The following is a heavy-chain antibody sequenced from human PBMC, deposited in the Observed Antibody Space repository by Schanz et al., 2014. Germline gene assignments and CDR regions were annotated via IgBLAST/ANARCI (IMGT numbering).Heavy chain of an antibody. Sequence: VQLVESGGGVVQFGRSLRLSCVASGFTFSSYGMHWVRQAPGKGLEWVSSISSSSSYIYYADSVKGRFTISIDNAKNSLYLQMNSLRAEDTAVYYCARDGDRFYHNYYMDVWGKGTTVTVSS. D-gene: IGHD4-17*01. CDR3: ARDGDRFYHNYYMDV. CDR1: GFTFSSYG. J-gene: IGHJ6*03. V-gene: IGHV3-21*01. CDR2: ISSSSSYI.